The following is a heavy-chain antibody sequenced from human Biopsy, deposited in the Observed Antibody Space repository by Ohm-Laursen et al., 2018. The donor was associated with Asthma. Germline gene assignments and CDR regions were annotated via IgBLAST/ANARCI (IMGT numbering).Heavy chain of an antibody. CDR2: ISYDGSNK. CDR3: AREGGDYLSGYYYYYGMDV. Sequence: SLRLSCSASGFTFSSYGMHWVRLAPGKGLEWVAVISYDGSNKYYADSVKGRFTISRDNSKNTLYLQMNSLRAEDTAVYYCAREGGDYLSGYYYYYGMDVWGQGTTVTVSS. J-gene: IGHJ6*02. CDR1: GFTFSSYG. D-gene: IGHD4-17*01. V-gene: IGHV3-30*03.